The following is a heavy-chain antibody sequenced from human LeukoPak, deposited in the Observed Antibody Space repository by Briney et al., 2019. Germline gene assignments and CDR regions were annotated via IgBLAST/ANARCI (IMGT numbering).Heavy chain of an antibody. J-gene: IGHJ5*02. D-gene: IGHD4-17*01. CDR1: GFTFSSYW. CDR3: TTSYGDYPINWFDP. V-gene: IGHV3-74*01. CDR2: INSDGSST. Sequence: GGSLRLSCAASGFTFSSYWMHWVRQAPGKGLVWVSRINSDGSSTSYADSVKGRFTISRDDSKNTAYLQMNSLKTEDTAVYYCTTSYGDYPINWFDPWGQGTLVTVSS.